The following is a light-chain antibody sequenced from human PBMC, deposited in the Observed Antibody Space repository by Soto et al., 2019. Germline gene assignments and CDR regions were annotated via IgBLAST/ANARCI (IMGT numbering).Light chain of an antibody. V-gene: IGKV1-13*02. Sequence: AIPLTQSPSSLSASVGDRVIITCRASQGIANALAWYQQKPGKPPKLLISDASSLQSGVPSRFSGAGSGTDFTLTISSLQPEDLATYYCQQFNSYPLYTFGQGTKLEIK. J-gene: IGKJ2*01. CDR2: DAS. CDR3: QQFNSYPLYT. CDR1: QGIANA.